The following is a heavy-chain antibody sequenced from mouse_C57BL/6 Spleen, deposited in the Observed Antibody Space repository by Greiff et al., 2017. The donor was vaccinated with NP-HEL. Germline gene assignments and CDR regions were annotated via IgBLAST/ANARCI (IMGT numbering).Heavy chain of an antibody. J-gene: IGHJ3*01. Sequence: EVQLVESGGGLVQPGGSMKLSCVASGFTFSNYWMNWVRQSPEKGLEWVAQIRLKSDNYATHYAESVKGRFTISRDDSKSSVYLQMNNLRAEATGMYYCTGGYVGYDGGWFAYWGQGTLVTVSA. CDR2: IRLKSDNYAT. D-gene: IGHD2-2*01. V-gene: IGHV6-3*01. CDR1: GFTFSNYW. CDR3: TGGYVGYDGGWFAY.